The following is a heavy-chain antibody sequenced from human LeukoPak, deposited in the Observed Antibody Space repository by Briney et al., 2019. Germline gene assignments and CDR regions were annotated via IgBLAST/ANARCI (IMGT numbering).Heavy chain of an antibody. Sequence: GGSLRLSCAASGFTFSSYSMNWVRQAPGKGLEWVSSISSSSSYIYYADSVKGRFTISRDNAKNSLYLQMNSLRAEDTAGYYCARKYGRTYYYDSSGYYPVDYWGQGTLVTVSS. CDR2: ISSSSSYI. J-gene: IGHJ4*02. V-gene: IGHV3-21*01. CDR1: GFTFSSYS. D-gene: IGHD3-22*01. CDR3: ARKYGRTYYYDSSGYYPVDY.